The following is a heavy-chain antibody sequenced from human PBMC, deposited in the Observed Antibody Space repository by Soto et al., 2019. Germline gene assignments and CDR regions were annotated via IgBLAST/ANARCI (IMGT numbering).Heavy chain of an antibody. J-gene: IGHJ4*02. D-gene: IGHD5-18*01. Sequence: PGGSLRLSCAASGFTFSSYSMNWVRQAPGKGLEWVSSISSSSYIYYADSVKGRFTISRDNAKNSLYLQTNSLRAEDTAVYYCARDRSYGYETEVFDYWGQGTLVTVSS. V-gene: IGHV3-21*01. CDR3: ARDRSYGYETEVFDY. CDR2: ISSSSYI. CDR1: GFTFSSYS.